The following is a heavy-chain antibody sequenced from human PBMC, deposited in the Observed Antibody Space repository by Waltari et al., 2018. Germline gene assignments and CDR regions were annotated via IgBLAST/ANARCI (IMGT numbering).Heavy chain of an antibody. CDR1: GYSISSGYY. CDR3: ARGAVGGHGDY. CDR2: SYHSGST. Sequence: QVQLQESGPGLVKPSETLSLTCTVSGYSISSGYYWGWIRQPPGKGLEWIGRSYHSGSTYYNPSLKSRVTISVDTSKNQFSLKLSAVTAADTAVYYCARGAVGGHGDYWGQGTLVTVSS. D-gene: IGHD3-16*01. V-gene: IGHV4-38-2*02. J-gene: IGHJ4*02.